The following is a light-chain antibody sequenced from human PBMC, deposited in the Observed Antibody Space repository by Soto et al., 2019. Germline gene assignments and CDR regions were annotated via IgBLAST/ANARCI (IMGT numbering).Light chain of an antibody. CDR3: EQRQYWPPIT. CDR2: DAS. J-gene: IGKJ5*01. V-gene: IGKV3-11*01. Sequence: VLTQSPATLSLSPGERATLSCRASLNVNSYLAWYQQKPGQAPRLLIYDASNRAAGIPARFSGSGSGTDFTLTISSLEPEDFAIYYCEQRQYWPPITFGQGTRLEIK. CDR1: LNVNSY.